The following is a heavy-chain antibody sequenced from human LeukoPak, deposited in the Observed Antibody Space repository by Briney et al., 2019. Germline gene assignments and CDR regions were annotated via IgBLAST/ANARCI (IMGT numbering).Heavy chain of an antibody. J-gene: IGHJ4*02. CDR1: GDSLSTYY. V-gene: IGHV4-4*07. D-gene: IGHD6-19*01. CDR3: ARGKWLVFYYFDY. CDR2: LHTSGTT. Sequence: SETLSLTCTVSGDSLSTYYWSWIRQPAGKGLEWIGRLHTSGTTQYNPSLKRRVTMSLDTSKNQFSLSLSSVTAADTAVYYCARGKWLVFYYFDYWGQGSLVTVSS.